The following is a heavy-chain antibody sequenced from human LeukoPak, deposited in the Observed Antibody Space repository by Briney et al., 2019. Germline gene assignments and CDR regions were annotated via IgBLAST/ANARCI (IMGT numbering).Heavy chain of an antibody. V-gene: IGHV3-23*01. CDR1: GFTFSNYA. CDR3: AKSSLVPPFDY. Sequence: GGSLRLSCAASGFTFSNYAMRWVRQAPGKGLEWVSGISGSGDSTYYADSVKGRFTISRDNSKNTLYLQMKSLRAEDTAVYYCAKSSLVPPFDYWGQGTLVTVSS. J-gene: IGHJ4*02. D-gene: IGHD6-6*01. CDR2: ISGSGDST.